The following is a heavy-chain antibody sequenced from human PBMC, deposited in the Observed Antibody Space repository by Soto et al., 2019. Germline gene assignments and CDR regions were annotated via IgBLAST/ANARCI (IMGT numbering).Heavy chain of an antibody. D-gene: IGHD3-16*01. CDR2: ISAYNGHT. CDR3: VRGDGGYFDH. J-gene: IGHJ4*02. CDR1: GYIFTNYG. Sequence: QVQLLQSGVEVKKPGASVNVSCKTMGYIFTNYGLSWVRQAPGEGLEWLGWISAYNGHTKYAQKVQDRVTLTTDTSARTAYLELRRLRSDDTAVYYCVRGDGGYFDHWGKGALFLVSS. V-gene: IGHV1-18*01.